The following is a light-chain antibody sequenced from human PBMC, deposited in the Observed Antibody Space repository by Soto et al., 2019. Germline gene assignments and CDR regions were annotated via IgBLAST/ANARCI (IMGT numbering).Light chain of an antibody. CDR1: QGISND. J-gene: IGKJ2*02. V-gene: IGKV1-27*01. CDR3: QKYNSAPPCT. Sequence: DIQMTQSPSSLSASVGDRVTITCRASQGISNDVAWYQQKPGKVPKLLIYAASTLQSGVPSRFSGSGSGTDFTLTISSLQHEDVATHYCQKYNSAPPCTFGQGTKLEIK. CDR2: AAS.